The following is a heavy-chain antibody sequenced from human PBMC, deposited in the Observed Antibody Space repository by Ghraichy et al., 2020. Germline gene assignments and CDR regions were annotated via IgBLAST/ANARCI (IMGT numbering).Heavy chain of an antibody. J-gene: IGHJ4*02. V-gene: IGHV3-23*01. CDR2: ISGSGGST. CDR3: AKDRADIVVVPAAMLGFSGWGSYFDY. Sequence: GGSPRLSCAASGFTFSSYAMSWVRQAPGKGLEWVSAISGSGGSTYYADSVKGRFTISRDNSKNTLYLQMNSLRAEDTAVYYCAKDRADIVVVPAAMLGFSGWGSYFDYWGQGTLVTVSS. CDR1: GFTFSSYA. D-gene: IGHD2-2*01.